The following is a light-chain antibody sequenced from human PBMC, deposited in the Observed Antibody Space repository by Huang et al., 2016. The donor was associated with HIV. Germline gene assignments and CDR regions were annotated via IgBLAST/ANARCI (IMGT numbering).Light chain of an antibody. CDR1: KGIGNS. Sequence: ESVLTQSPGTLSVSPGERATLSCRTSKGIGNSLAWYQLRPGQAPRLLIYEASIRASNIPARFSGGGSEIDFTLTISGLQSEDSAIYYCQQYHEWPRTFGQGTKVEIK. CDR2: EAS. J-gene: IGKJ2*01. V-gene: IGKV3-15*01. CDR3: QQYHEWPRT.